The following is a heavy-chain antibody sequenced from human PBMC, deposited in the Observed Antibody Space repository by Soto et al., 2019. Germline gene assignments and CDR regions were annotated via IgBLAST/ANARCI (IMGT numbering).Heavy chain of an antibody. V-gene: IGHV1-2*04. CDR1: GYTFTGYY. Sequence: ASVKVSCKASGYTFTGYYMHWVRQAPGQGLEWMGWINPNSGGTNYAQKFQGWVTMTRDTSISTAYMELSRLGSDDTAVYYCARDPGKLELQGDLGIDLPGQGTLVTVSS. CDR2: INPNSGGT. J-gene: IGHJ5*02. CDR3: ARDPGKLELQGDLGIDL. D-gene: IGHD1-7*01.